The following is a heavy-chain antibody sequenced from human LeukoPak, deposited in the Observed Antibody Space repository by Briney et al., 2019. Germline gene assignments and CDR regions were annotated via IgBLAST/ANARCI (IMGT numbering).Heavy chain of an antibody. CDR2: IYHSGST. J-gene: IGHJ3*02. V-gene: IGHV4-4*02. CDR1: GGSFSSSNW. CDR3: ARAPIVVELNAFDI. Sequence: SETLSLTCAVSGGSFSSSNWWSWVRQPPGKGLEWIGEIYHSGSTNYNPSLKSRVTISVDKSKNQFSLKLSSVTAADTAVYYCARAPIVVELNAFDIWGQGTTVTVSS. D-gene: IGHD2-21*01.